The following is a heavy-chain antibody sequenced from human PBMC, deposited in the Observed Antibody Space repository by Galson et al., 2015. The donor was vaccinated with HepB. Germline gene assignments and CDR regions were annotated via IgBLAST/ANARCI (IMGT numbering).Heavy chain of an antibody. CDR2: INPSGGST. CDR3: AKGYCSSTSCYTGVFDAFDI. V-gene: IGHV1-46*01. D-gene: IGHD2-2*02. CDR1: GYTFTSYY. J-gene: IGHJ3*02. Sequence: SVKVSCKASGYTFTSYYMHWVRQAPGQGLEWMGIINPSGGSTSYAQKFQGRVTMTRDTSTSTVYMELSSLRSEDTAVYYCAKGYCSSTSCYTGVFDAFDIWGQGTMVTVSS.